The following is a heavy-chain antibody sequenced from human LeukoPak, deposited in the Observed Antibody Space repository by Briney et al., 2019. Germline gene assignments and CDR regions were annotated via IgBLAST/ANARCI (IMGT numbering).Heavy chain of an antibody. D-gene: IGHD3-16*01. V-gene: IGHV1-69*05. Sequence: ASVKVSCKASGGTFISYAISWVRQAPGQGLEWMGGIIPIFGTANYAQKFQGRVTITTDESTSTAYMELSSLRSEDTAVYYCAHGGLRGGRNYYYYYMDVWGKGTTVTVSS. CDR2: IIPIFGTA. CDR3: AHGGLRGGRNYYYYYMDV. J-gene: IGHJ6*03. CDR1: GGTFISYA.